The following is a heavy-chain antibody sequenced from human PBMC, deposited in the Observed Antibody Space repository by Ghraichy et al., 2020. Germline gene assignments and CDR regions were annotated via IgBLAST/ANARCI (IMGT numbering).Heavy chain of an antibody. CDR3: AKDQSWERLRAFDY. CDR1: GFTFSSYG. D-gene: IGHD1-1*01. J-gene: IGHJ4*02. Sequence: GGSLRLSCAASGFTFSSYGMHWVRQAPGKGLEWVAVISYDGSNKYYADSVKGRFTISRDNSKNTLYLQMNSLRAKDTAVYYCAKDQSWERLRAFDYWGQGPLVTVSS. CDR2: ISYDGSNK. V-gene: IGHV3-30*18.